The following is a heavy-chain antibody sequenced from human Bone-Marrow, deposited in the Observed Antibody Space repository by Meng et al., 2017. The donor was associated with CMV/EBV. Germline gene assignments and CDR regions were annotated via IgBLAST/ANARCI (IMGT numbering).Heavy chain of an antibody. CDR2: IRYDGSNK. V-gene: IGHV3-30*02. Sequence: GGSLRLSCAASGFTFSSYGMHWARQAPGKGLEWVAFIRYDGSNKYYADSVQGRLTISRDNSKNTLYLQMNSLRADDTALYYCAKDSGGEGDMDVWGQGTTVTVSS. CDR1: GFTFSSYG. D-gene: IGHD3-10*01. CDR3: AKDSGGEGDMDV. J-gene: IGHJ6*02.